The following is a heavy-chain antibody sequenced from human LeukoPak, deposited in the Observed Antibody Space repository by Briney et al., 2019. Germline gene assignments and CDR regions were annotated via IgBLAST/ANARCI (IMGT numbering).Heavy chain of an antibody. D-gene: IGHD1-26*01. CDR3: AKCEGIVGALPTAMHAFDI. J-gene: IGHJ3*02. CDR1: GFTFSSYA. V-gene: IGHV3-23*01. Sequence: GGSLRLSCAASGFTFSSYAMSWVRQAPGKGLEWVSAISGSGGSTYYADSVKGRFTISRDNSKNTLYLQMNSLRAEDTAVYYCAKCEGIVGALPTAMHAFDIWGQGTMVTVSS. CDR2: ISGSGGST.